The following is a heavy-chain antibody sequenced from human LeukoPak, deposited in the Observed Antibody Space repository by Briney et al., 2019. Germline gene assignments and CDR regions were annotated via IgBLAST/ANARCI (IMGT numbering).Heavy chain of an antibody. V-gene: IGHV4-4*02. Sequence: SETLSLTCAVSGGSISSSNWWSWVRQPPGKGLEWIGEIYHSGSTNYNPSLKSRVTISVDKSKNQFSLKLSSVTAADTAVYYCARDRHDFWSGYQFDYWGQGTLVTVSS. CDR2: IYHSGST. J-gene: IGHJ4*02. D-gene: IGHD3-3*01. CDR3: ARDRHDFWSGYQFDY. CDR1: GGSISSSNW.